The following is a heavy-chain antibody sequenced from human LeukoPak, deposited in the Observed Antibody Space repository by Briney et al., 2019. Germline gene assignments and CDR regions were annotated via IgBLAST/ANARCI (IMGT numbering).Heavy chain of an antibody. V-gene: IGHV3-21*01. CDR2: ISGSSGYI. D-gene: IGHD6-13*01. J-gene: IGHJ4*02. CDR3: ARGGYSSSWPFL. CDR1: RFTFSSYT. Sequence: GGSLRLSCAASRFTFSSYTTNWVRQAPGKGLEWVSSISGSSGYIYYADSVKGRFTISRDNAKNSLYLQMNSLRAEDTAVYYCARGGYSSSWPFLWGQGTLVTVSS.